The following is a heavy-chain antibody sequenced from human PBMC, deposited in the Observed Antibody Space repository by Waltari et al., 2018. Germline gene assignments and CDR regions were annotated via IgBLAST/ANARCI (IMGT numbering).Heavy chain of an antibody. Sequence: QVQLQESGPGLVKPSETLSLICSVSGDSITNYYWSWVRQPPGKGLEWIGYIAYSGSTRYNPSLKSRATISVDTSKKQFSLRLGSVTAADTAIYYCARSYDFWSSYPLHYWGQGTLVTVSA. V-gene: IGHV4-59*01. J-gene: IGHJ4*02. D-gene: IGHD3-3*01. CDR2: IAYSGST. CDR1: GDSITNYY. CDR3: ARSYDFWSSYPLHY.